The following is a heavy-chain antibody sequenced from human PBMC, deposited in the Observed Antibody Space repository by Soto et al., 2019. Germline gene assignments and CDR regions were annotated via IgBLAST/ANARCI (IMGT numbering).Heavy chain of an antibody. CDR2: INHSGST. Sequence: QVQLQQWGAGLLKPSETLSLTCAVYGGSFSGYYWSWIRQPPGKGLEWIGEINHSGSTNYNPSLKSRVTISVDTSKNQFSLKLSSVTAADTAVYYCARVGGQWLRGGLDYWGQGTLVTVSS. D-gene: IGHD5-12*01. V-gene: IGHV4-34*01. CDR1: GGSFSGYY. J-gene: IGHJ4*02. CDR3: ARVGGQWLRGGLDY.